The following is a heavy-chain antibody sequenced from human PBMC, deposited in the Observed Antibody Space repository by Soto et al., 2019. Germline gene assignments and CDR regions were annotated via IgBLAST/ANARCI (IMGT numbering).Heavy chain of an antibody. D-gene: IGHD2-2*02. Sequence: QVQLQESGPGLVKPSQTLSLTCTVSVGSISIAAYYGSWIRQHPGKGLEWIGYISHSGGTYYNPSLKSRVIISVDTSKNQFSLSLTSVTAADTAVYYCAREYTYGSNFFDCWGQGALVTVSS. CDR1: VGSISIAAYY. J-gene: IGHJ4*02. CDR3: AREYTYGSNFFDC. CDR2: ISHSGGT. V-gene: IGHV4-31*03.